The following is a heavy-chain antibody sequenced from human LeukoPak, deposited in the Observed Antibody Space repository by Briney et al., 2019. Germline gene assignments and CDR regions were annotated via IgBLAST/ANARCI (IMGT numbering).Heavy chain of an antibody. Sequence: PGGSLRLSCAASGFTFSSYSMNWVRQAPGKGLEGVSYISSSRSSIYYADSVKGRFTISRHNAKSSLYLQMNSLRAEDTAVYYCARERGSCSSTTCYGSWGQGTLVTVSS. J-gene: IGHJ5*02. V-gene: IGHV3-48*01. CDR3: ARERGSCSSTTCYGS. D-gene: IGHD2-2*01. CDR1: GFTFSSYS. CDR2: ISSSRSSI.